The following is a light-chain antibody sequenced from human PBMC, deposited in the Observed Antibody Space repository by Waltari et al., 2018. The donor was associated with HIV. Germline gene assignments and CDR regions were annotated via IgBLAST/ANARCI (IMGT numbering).Light chain of an antibody. J-gene: IGLJ1*01. Sequence: SYQLTQPPSVSVSPGQTARVTCSGDVLAREYTSGYQQKAGQVPVLLIYKDSERPSGIPERFSGSSSGTTVTLAIFGVQPEDEADYYCQSSDTNGTYVFGSGTKVTVL. CDR1: VLAREY. CDR3: QSSDTNGTYV. CDR2: KDS. V-gene: IGLV3-25*03.